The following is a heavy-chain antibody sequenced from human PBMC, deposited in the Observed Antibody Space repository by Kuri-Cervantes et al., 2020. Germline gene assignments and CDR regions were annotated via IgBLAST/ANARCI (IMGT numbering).Heavy chain of an antibody. CDR1: GGSINTYY. CDR2: IDTSGNT. Sequence: SETLSLTCTVSGGSINTYYWNWIRQPAGKTLEWIGRIDTSGNTNYNSSLKSRVTTSVDKSKSQFSLRLSSVTAADTAVYYCARESGNYYMDVWGKGTTVTVSS. J-gene: IGHJ6*03. D-gene: IGHD3-10*01. CDR3: ARESGNYYMDV. V-gene: IGHV4-4*07.